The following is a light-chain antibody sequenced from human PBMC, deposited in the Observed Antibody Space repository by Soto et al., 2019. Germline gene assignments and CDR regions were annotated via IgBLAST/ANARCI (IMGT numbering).Light chain of an antibody. Sequence: EIVMTQSPAALSVSPGERATLSCRASQSVSSSYLAWYQQKPGQPPRLLFFDASNRVTGVPARFSAGGSGTDFTLIISNLEPEDFAVYYCQQRSNWPSSITFGQGTRLEIK. CDR2: DAS. CDR1: QSVSSSY. V-gene: IGKV3-11*01. J-gene: IGKJ5*01. CDR3: QQRSNWPSSIT.